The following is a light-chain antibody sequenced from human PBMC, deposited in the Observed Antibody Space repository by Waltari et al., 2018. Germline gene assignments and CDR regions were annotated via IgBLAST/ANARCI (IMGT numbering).Light chain of an antibody. CDR1: QSLLHSNGYNY. CDR2: LGS. Sequence: DTVMTQSPLSLTVTPGEPASISCRSSQSLLHSNGYNYLDWYLQKPGQPPQLLIYLGSDRASGVPDRFSGSGSGTDFTLKISSLEAEDIGVYYCMQALHTPPAFGQGTRVEI. J-gene: IGKJ1*01. CDR3: MQALHTPPA. V-gene: IGKV2-28*01.